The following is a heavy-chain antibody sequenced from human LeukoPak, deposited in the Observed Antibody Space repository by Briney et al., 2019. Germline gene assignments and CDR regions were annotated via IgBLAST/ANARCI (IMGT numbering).Heavy chain of an antibody. Sequence: SETLSLTCTVSGGSISSGGYYWSWIRQHPGKGLEWIGSIYYSGTTYYNPSLKSRVTISVDTSKNQFSLNLSSVTAADTAVYYCARRGYDYRDWGQGTLVTVSS. D-gene: IGHD4-11*01. J-gene: IGHJ4*02. V-gene: IGHV4-39*01. CDR2: IYYSGTT. CDR3: ARRGYDYRD. CDR1: GGSISSGGYY.